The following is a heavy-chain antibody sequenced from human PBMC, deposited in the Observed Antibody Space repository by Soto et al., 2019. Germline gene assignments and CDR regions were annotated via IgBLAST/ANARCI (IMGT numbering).Heavy chain of an antibody. V-gene: IGHV3-23*01. Sequence: GGSLRLSCAASGFTFSNYAMSWVRQAPGKGLEWVSAISGSADGTYYADSVKGRFTISRDNSKNTLYLQMNSLRAEDTAVYYCAIGGGYYYDSSGYYHFGYWGQGTLVTVSS. CDR3: AIGGGYYYDSSGYYHFGY. J-gene: IGHJ4*02. CDR1: GFTFSNYA. D-gene: IGHD3-22*01. CDR2: ISGSADGT.